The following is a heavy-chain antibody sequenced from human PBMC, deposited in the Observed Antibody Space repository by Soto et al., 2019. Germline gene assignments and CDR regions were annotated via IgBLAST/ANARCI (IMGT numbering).Heavy chain of an antibody. V-gene: IGHV3-23*01. D-gene: IGHD4-4*01. Sequence: EVQLLESGGGLVQPGGSLRLSCAASGFTFSSYAMSWVRQAPGKGLEWVSAISGSGGSTYYADSVKGRFTISRDNSKNTQNLQMNSLRAEDTAVYYCAKATVTTRDYFDYWGQGTLVTVSS. J-gene: IGHJ4*02. CDR2: ISGSGGST. CDR1: GFTFSSYA. CDR3: AKATVTTRDYFDY.